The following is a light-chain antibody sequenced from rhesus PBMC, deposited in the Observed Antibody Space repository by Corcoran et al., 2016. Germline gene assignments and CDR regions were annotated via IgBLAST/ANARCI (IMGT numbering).Light chain of an antibody. Sequence: DIQMTQSPSPLSATVGDTVTITFRASQNIKNWLVWYQQKPGEAPKPLSYQASTVHSGVPSRFSGSGSGTVFTLTISSLQSEDFAGYYCQQNSLSPWTFGQGTKVQTK. V-gene: IGKV1-22*01. CDR3: QQNSLSPWT. J-gene: IGKJ1*01. CDR2: QAS. CDR1: QNIKNW.